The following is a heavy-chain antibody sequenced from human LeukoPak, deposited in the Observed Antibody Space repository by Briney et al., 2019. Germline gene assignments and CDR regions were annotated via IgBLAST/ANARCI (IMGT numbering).Heavy chain of an antibody. J-gene: IGHJ5*02. CDR1: GGSFSGYY. CDR3: ARGLNGSVNNPFDP. V-gene: IGHV4-34*01. D-gene: IGHD3-10*01. Sequence: SETLSLTCAVYGGSFSGYYWSWVRQPPGKGLEWIGEINHSGSTNYNPSLKSRVTISVGTSKNQFSLKLSSVTVADTAVYYCARGLNGSVNNPFDPWGQGTLVTVSS. CDR2: INHSGST.